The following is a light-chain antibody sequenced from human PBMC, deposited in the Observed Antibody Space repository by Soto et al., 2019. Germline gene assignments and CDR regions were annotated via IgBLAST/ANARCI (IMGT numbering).Light chain of an antibody. Sequence: QSVLTQPPSASGSPGQSVTISCTGTSSDVGGYNYVSWYQQHPGKAPKLMIYEVSKRPSGVPDRLSGSKSGNTASLTVSGLQAEDEADYYCCSYAGSNNQVFGTGTKVTVL. CDR2: EVS. CDR1: SSDVGGYNY. CDR3: CSYAGSNNQV. V-gene: IGLV2-8*01. J-gene: IGLJ1*01.